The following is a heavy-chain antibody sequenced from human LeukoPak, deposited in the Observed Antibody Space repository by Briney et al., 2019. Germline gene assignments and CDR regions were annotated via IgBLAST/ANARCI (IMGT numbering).Heavy chain of an antibody. J-gene: IGHJ4*02. V-gene: IGHV3-23*01. D-gene: IGHD3-10*01. Sequence: GGSLRLSCAASGFTFSSYATSWVRQAPGKGLEWVSAISGSGGSTYYADSVKGRFTISRDNSKNTLYLQMNSLRAEDTAVYYCANGFRGVITEFDYWGQGTLVTVSS. CDR3: ANGFRGVITEFDY. CDR1: GFTFSSYA. CDR2: ISGSGGST.